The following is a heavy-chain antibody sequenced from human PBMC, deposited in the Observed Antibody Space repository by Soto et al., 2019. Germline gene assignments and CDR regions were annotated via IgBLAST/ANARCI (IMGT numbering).Heavy chain of an antibody. Sequence: PSETLSLTCTVSGGSISSSSYYWGWIRQPPGKGLEWIGSIYYSGSTYYNPSLKSRVTISVDRSKNQFSLKLSSVTAADTAVYYCAKAVVTPGFCWFDPWGQGTLVTVSS. CDR1: GGSISSSSYY. CDR2: IYYSGST. V-gene: IGHV4-39*07. J-gene: IGHJ5*02. CDR3: AKAVVTPGFCWFDP. D-gene: IGHD2-21*02.